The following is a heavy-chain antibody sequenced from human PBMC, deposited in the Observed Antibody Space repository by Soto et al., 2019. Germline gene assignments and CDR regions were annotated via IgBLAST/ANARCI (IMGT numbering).Heavy chain of an antibody. J-gene: IGHJ4*02. V-gene: IGHV4-34*01. Sequence: PSETLSLTCAVYGGCFSGYYWSWIRQPPGKGLEWIGEINHSGSTNYNPSLKSRVTISVDTSKNQFSLKLSSVTAADTAVYYCARGGVAVAGTADYWGQGTLVTVSS. CDR2: INHSGST. CDR1: GGCFSGYY. D-gene: IGHD6-19*01. CDR3: ARGGVAVAGTADY.